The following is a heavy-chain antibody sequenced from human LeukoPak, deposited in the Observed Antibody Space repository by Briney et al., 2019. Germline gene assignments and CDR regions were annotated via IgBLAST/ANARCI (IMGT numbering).Heavy chain of an antibody. Sequence: SPTLSLTFAISGDSVSINSVAWNWVRQSPSRGLEWLGRTYYRSKWYNDYAVSVKSRITINPETSKNQFSLHLNSMTPEDTAVYYCARVKWRGPQSSGWLDYWGQGTLVTVSS. J-gene: IGHJ4*02. CDR2: TYYRSKWYN. CDR1: GDSVSINSVA. CDR3: ARVKWRGPQSSGWLDY. D-gene: IGHD6-19*01. V-gene: IGHV6-1*01.